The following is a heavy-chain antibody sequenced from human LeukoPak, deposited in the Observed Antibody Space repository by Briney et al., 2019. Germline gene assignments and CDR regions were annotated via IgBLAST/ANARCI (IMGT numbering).Heavy chain of an antibody. CDR2: ISAYNGNT. CDR1: GYTFTSYG. D-gene: IGHD6-19*01. J-gene: IGHJ4*02. CDR3: ARSRGIAVAGILDY. Sequence: ASVKVSCKASGYTFTSYGISWVRQAPGQWLEWMGWISAYNGNTNYAQKLQGRVTITADESTSTAYMELSSLRSDDTAVYYCARSRGIAVAGILDYWGQGTLVTVSS. V-gene: IGHV1-18*01.